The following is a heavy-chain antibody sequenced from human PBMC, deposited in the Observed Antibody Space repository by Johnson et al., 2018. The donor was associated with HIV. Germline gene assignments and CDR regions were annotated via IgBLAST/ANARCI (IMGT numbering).Heavy chain of an antibody. V-gene: IGHV3-33*06. CDR2: IWFDGSSK. CDR1: GFPFSNYG. CDR3: VKEAITMEVDI. Sequence: VQLVESGGGVVQPGRSLRLSCAASGFPFSNYGMHWVRQAPGKGLEWVSVIWFDGSSKYYADSVKGRFTISRDNSKNTLYLQMDSLRADDTAVYYCVKEAITMEVDIWGQGTTVTVSS. D-gene: IGHD3-10*01. J-gene: IGHJ3*02.